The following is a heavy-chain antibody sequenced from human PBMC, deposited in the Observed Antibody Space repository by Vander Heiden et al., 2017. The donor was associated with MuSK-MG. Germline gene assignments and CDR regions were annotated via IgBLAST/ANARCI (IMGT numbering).Heavy chain of an antibody. J-gene: IGHJ4*01. V-gene: IGHV1-69*10. CDR3: ARDKYYISTSGYSGGFDD. CDR1: GGNFSSYA. CDR2: VIPIIGIA. Sequence: QVQLVQSGAEVKKPGSSVKVSCKASGGNFSSYAFSWVRQAPGQGLEWMGGVIPIIGIAKYAKKFQGRGTITADKSTSTAYRELSSLRSEETAVYYCARDKYYISTSGYSGGFDDWCHGTMVTVSS. D-gene: IGHD2-2*02.